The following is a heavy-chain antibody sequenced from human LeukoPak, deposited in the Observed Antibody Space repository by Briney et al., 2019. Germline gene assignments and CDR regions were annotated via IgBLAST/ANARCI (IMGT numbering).Heavy chain of an antibody. CDR3: ARDNSGSYFEAFGI. V-gene: IGHV4-61*02. CDR1: GGSISSGSYY. Sequence: SQTLSLTCTVSGGSISSGSYYWSWIRQPAGKGLEWIGRIYTSGSTNYNPSLKSRVTISVDTSKNQFSLKLSSVTAADTAVYYCARDNSGSYFEAFGIWGQGTMVTVSS. J-gene: IGHJ3*02. D-gene: IGHD1-26*01. CDR2: IYTSGST.